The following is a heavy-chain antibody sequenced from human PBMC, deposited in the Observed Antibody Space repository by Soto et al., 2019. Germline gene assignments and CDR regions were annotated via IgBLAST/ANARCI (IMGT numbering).Heavy chain of an antibody. CDR3: TTNNAPSCGSMSGYRPF. CDR1: GFTFSNAW. J-gene: IGHJ4*02. CDR2: IKSESDGGTT. D-gene: IGHD2-2*01. Sequence: EVQLVDSGGGLVKPGGSLRLSCAASGFTFSNAWMTWVRQAPGKGLECVGRIKSESDGGTTDYAAPVNGRFTISRDDSKNTLYLQMDSLKAEDTGIYYCTTNNAPSCGSMSGYRPFWGQGTLVTVSS. V-gene: IGHV3-15*01.